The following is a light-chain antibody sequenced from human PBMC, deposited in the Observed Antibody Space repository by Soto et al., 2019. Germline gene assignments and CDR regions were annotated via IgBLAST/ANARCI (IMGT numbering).Light chain of an antibody. Sequence: DIVMTQSPDSLAVSLGERATINCKSSQSVLHSSNTNNYLAWYQKKPGQPPKLLIYWASTRESGVPDRFSGSGSGTDFTLTISSLQAEDVAVYYCQQYYSAPLACGGGTRVEIK. CDR3: QQYYSAPLA. CDR1: QSVLHSSNTNNY. V-gene: IGKV4-1*01. J-gene: IGKJ4*01. CDR2: WAS.